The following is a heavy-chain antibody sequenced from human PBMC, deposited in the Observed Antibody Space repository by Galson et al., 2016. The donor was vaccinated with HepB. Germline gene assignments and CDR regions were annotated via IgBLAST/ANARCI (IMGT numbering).Heavy chain of an antibody. CDR2: INAGNGDT. CDR3: ARQDYDFWSAIKYYYYYYMDV. V-gene: IGHV1-3*01. J-gene: IGHJ6*03. CDR1: GYTFTNYP. D-gene: IGHD3-3*01. Sequence: SVKVSCKASGYTFTNYPIHWVRQAPGQRLEWMGWINAGNGDTKYSQKFQGRVTITRDTSASTAYMELSSLGSEDTAVYYCARQDYDFWSAIKYYYYYYMDVWGKGTTVTVSS.